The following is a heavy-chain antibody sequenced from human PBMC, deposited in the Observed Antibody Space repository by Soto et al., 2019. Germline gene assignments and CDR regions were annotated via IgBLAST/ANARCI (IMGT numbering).Heavy chain of an antibody. CDR3: AREAYGQGTFY. D-gene: IGHD3-10*01. V-gene: IGHV4-61*01. Sequence: ETLSLTCTVSGDSVSSGSYYWSWIRQPPGKGLEWIGYIYYTGSTNYNPSLKSRVTISIDTSKNQFSLKVRSVTAADTAMYYCAREAYGQGTFYWGQGTLVTVSS. J-gene: IGHJ4*02. CDR1: GDSVSSGSYY. CDR2: IYYTGST.